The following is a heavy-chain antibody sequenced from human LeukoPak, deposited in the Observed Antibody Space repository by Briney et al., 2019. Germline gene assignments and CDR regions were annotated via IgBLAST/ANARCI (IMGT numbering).Heavy chain of an antibody. CDR2: ISSSSSTI. Sequence: GVALRLSCTASGFTFSSYGMTWVRQAPGKGLEWVSYISSSSSTIYYADSVKGRLTISRDNAKNSLYLQLNSLRAEDTALCYCARDGPGGIQLWFFDYWGQGTLVTVSS. CDR3: ARDGPGGIQLWFFDY. D-gene: IGHD5-18*01. CDR1: GFTFSSYG. V-gene: IGHV3-48*01. J-gene: IGHJ4*02.